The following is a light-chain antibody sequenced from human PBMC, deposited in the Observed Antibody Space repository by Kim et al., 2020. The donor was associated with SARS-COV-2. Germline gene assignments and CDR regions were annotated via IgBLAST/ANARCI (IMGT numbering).Light chain of an antibody. Sequence: DIVMTQSPDSLAVSLGERATLNCKSSRNLLYSSNNKNYLAWFRQKPGQPPKLLIYWASTRESGVPDRFSGSGSGTDFTLAINSLQAEDVAVYYCQQYYSTPHTFGQGTKLEI. CDR2: WAS. CDR3: QQYYSTPHT. CDR1: RNLLYSSNNKNY. J-gene: IGKJ2*01. V-gene: IGKV4-1*01.